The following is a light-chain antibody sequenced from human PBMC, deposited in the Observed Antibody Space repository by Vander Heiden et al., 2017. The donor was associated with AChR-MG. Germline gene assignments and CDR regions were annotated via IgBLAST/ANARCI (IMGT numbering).Light chain of an antibody. CDR1: STYVGGYNY. CDR2: DVT. Sequence: QSALTQPRSVSGSPGQAAPISCTGASTYVGGYNYVSWFQQHPDKAPKLMIYDVTKRPSGVPDRFSGSKSGNTASLTISGLQAEDEADYYCCSYAGSYTYVFGTGTQVTVL. V-gene: IGLV2-11*01. J-gene: IGLJ1*01. CDR3: CSYAGSYTYV.